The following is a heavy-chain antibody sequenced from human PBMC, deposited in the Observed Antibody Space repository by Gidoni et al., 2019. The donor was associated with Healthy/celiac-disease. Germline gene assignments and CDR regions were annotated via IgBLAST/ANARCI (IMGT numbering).Heavy chain of an antibody. CDR2: IYSGGST. D-gene: IGHD6-13*01. V-gene: IGHV3-53*02. Sequence: EVQLVETGGGLIQPGGYPRLSRAASGFTVSSNYMSWVRQAPGKGLEWVSVIYSGGSTYYADSVKGRFTISRDNSKNTLYLQMNSLRAEDTAVYYCARVSAEAAGTSYFDYWGQGTLVTVSS. J-gene: IGHJ4*02. CDR1: GFTVSSNY. CDR3: ARVSAEAAGTSYFDY.